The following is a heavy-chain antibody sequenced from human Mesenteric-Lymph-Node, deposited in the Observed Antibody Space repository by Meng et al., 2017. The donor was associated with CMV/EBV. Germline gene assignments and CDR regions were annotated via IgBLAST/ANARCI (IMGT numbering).Heavy chain of an antibody. D-gene: IGHD7-27*01. Sequence: GESLKISCAASGFTFMNYAMTWVRQAPGKGLEWVSAITSGGTTTHYTDSVKGRFTISRDNSESTLYLQINSLRAEDTAVYYCARDAQTGDYLNRFDPWGQGTLVTVSS. V-gene: IGHV3-23*01. J-gene: IGHJ5*02. CDR2: ITSGGTTT. CDR1: GFTFMNYA. CDR3: ARDAQTGDYLNRFDP.